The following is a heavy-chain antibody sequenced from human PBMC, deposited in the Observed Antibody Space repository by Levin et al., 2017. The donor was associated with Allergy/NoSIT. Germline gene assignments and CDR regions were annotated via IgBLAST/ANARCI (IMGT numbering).Heavy chain of an antibody. CDR1: GFSFSSSW. J-gene: IGHJ5*02. D-gene: IGHD2-8*01. Sequence: GGSLRLSCVVSGFSFSSSWMSWVRQAPGKGLEWVANINEDGSAKYYVDSVKGRFTVSRDNAENSLYLQMDDLRAEDTALYYCARDVIMGGEAWGQGTLVTVSS. V-gene: IGHV3-7*03. CDR3: ARDVIMGGEA. CDR2: INEDGSAK.